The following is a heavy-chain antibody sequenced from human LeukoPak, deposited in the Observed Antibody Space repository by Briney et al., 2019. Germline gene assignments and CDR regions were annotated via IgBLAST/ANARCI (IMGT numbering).Heavy chain of an antibody. V-gene: IGHV3-53*01. CDR1: GFTVCSNY. CDR3: ASSSVIRFLDV. J-gene: IGHJ6*02. D-gene: IGHD3-3*01. Sequence: GGSLRLSCAASGFTVCSNYMSWVRQAPGKGLEWVSVIYSGGSTYYADSVKGRFTISRDNTKNTLYLQMNSLRAEDTAVYYCASSSVIRFLDVWGQGTTVTVSS. CDR2: IYSGGST.